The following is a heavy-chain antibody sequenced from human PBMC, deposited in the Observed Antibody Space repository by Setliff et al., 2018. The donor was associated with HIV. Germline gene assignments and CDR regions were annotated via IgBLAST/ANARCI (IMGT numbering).Heavy chain of an antibody. CDR1: GGSISSGGYY. CDR3: ARHQDVNYYESSSFGY. J-gene: IGHJ4*02. V-gene: IGHV4-31*03. CDR2: IYYSGST. Sequence: SETLSLTCTVSGGSISSGGYYWSWIRQHPGKGLEWSGYIYYSGSTYYNPSLKSRVTISVDTSKNQFSLRLNSVTAADTAVYYCARHQDVNYYESSSFGYWGQGTRVTVSS. D-gene: IGHD3-22*01.